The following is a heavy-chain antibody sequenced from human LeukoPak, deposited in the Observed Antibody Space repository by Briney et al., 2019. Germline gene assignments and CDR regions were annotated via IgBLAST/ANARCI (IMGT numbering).Heavy chain of an antibody. J-gene: IGHJ5*02. CDR3: ARGPYAYTSSATLGSYNWFDP. D-gene: IGHD2-2*02. Sequence: GESLKISCKGSGYSFPNYWIGWVRQMPGKGLEWMGSIYPGDSHTRYSPSFQDQVTISGDKSISTAYLQWSSLKASDTAMYHCARGPYAYTSSATLGSYNWFDPWGQGSLVTVSS. CDR2: IYPGDSHT. CDR1: GYSFPNYW. V-gene: IGHV5-51*01.